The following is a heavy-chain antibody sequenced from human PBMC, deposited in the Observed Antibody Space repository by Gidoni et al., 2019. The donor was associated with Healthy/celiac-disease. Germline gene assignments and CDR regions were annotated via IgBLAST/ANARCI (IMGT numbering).Heavy chain of an antibody. Sequence: QVQLQQWGAGLLKPSETLSLTCAVYGGSFSGYYWSWIRQPPGKGLEWIGEINHSGSTNYNPSRKSRVTISVDTSKNQFSLKLSSVTAADTAVYYCARGSTEGWFDPWGQGTLVTVSS. J-gene: IGHJ5*02. CDR3: ARGSTEGWFDP. V-gene: IGHV4-34*01. CDR2: INHSGST. CDR1: GGSFSGYY.